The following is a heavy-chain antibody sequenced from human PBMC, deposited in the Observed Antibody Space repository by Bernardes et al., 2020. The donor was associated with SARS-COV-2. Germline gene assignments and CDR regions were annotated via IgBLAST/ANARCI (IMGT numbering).Heavy chain of an antibody. V-gene: IGHV4-34*01. Sequence: SETLSLTCSVYGGSFSGYYWSSVRQPPGKGLEWIGSINHSGSPNYYPSLKSQVTISVDTSKNQFFLKLNSVTAADTAVYYCASAGLYDSSGYPDYYFDYWGQGTLVTVSS. D-gene: IGHD3-22*01. CDR3: ASAGLYDSSGYPDYYFDY. CDR1: GGSFSGYY. CDR2: INHSGSP. J-gene: IGHJ4*02.